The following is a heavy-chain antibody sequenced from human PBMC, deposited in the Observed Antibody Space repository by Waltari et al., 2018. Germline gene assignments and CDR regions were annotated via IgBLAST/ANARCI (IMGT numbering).Heavy chain of an antibody. CDR2: ISYDGSNK. CDR3: ASLVVVVIASGWFDP. J-gene: IGHJ5*02. CDR1: GFTFSSYG. D-gene: IGHD2-21*01. V-gene: IGHV3-30*03. Sequence: QVQLVESGGGVVQPGRSLRLSCAASGFTFSSYGMHWVRQSPGKGREWVAVISYDGSNKSYADSVKGRFIISRDNAKNTLYLQMNRLSAEDTAVYYCASLVVVVIASGWFDPWGQGTLVTVSS.